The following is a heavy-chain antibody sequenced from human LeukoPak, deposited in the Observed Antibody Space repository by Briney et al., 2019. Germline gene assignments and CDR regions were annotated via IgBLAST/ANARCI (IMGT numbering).Heavy chain of an antibody. CDR1: GYTFTSYG. D-gene: IGHD6-13*01. CDR2: ISDYNGNT. CDR3: ARTAAASWSKTTAPYYYYGMDV. J-gene: IGHJ6*02. Sequence: ASVKVSCKASGYTFTSYGISWVRQAPGQGLEWMGWISDYNGNTNYAQKLQGRVTMTTDTSTSTAYMELRSLRSDDTAVYYCARTAAASWSKTTAPYYYYGMDVWGQGTTVTVSS. V-gene: IGHV1-18*01.